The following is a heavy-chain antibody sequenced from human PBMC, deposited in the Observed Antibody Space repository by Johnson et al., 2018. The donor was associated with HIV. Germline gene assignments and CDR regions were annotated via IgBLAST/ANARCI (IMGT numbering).Heavy chain of an antibody. CDR2: IRYDGSNE. D-gene: IGHD5-12*01. Sequence: QVQLVESGGGVVQPGGSLRLSCAASGFTFSSYGMHWVRQAPGKGLEWVTFIRYDGSNEYYADSVKGRFTISRDNSKNSLYLQMNSLSPEDTAVYFCARGRATALDIDAFDIWGQGTMVTVSS. V-gene: IGHV3-30*02. CDR1: GFTFSSYG. J-gene: IGHJ3*02. CDR3: ARGRATALDIDAFDI.